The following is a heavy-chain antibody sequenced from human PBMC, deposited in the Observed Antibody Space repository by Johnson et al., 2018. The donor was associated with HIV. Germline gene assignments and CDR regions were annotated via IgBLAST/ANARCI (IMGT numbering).Heavy chain of an antibody. V-gene: IGHV3-20*04. D-gene: IGHD6-13*01. CDR2: INWNGGRT. Sequence: VQLVESGGGLIQSGGSLRLSCAASGSNFDDYGMSWVRQVPGKGLEWVSGINWNGGRTGYTDSVKGRFTISRDNAKNSLYLQMNSLRGEDSALYYCAKGRYSSSWYLAGAFDIWGQGTMVTVSS. CDR1: GSNFDDYG. J-gene: IGHJ3*02. CDR3: AKGRYSSSWYLAGAFDI.